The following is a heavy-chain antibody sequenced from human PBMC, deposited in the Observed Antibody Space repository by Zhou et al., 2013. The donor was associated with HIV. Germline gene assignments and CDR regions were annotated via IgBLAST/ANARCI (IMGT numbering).Heavy chain of an antibody. Sequence: QVQLVQSGAEVKKPGASVKVSCTASGYTFDNYYIHWVRQAPGQGLEWMGGIIPIFGTANYAQKFQGRVTITTDESTSTAYMELSSLRSEDTAVYYCAVGLNDGDYWGQGTLVTVSS. D-gene: IGHD1-1*01. J-gene: IGHJ4*02. CDR2: IIPIFGTA. V-gene: IGHV1-69*01. CDR3: AVGLNDGDY. CDR1: GYTFDNYY.